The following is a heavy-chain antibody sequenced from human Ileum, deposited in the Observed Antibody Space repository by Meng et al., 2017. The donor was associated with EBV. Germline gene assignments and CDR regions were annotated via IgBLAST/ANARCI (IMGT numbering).Heavy chain of an antibody. Sequence: QGQLPESGPGLGKPSQTLSLTCTVSGGSISSSNYYWSWIRQPPGKGLEWSGHIYNSGSTYYNPSLKSRITISVDTSKNQFSLKLSSVTAADTAVYYCARGQKGYFDLWGRGTLVTVSS. CDR1: GGSISSSNYY. V-gene: IGHV4-30-4*01. CDR3: ARGQKGYFDL. CDR2: IYNSGST. J-gene: IGHJ2*01.